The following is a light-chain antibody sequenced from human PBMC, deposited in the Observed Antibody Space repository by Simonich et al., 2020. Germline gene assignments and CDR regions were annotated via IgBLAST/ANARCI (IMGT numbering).Light chain of an antibody. Sequence: QSALTQPASVSGSPGQSITISCPGTSSDVGGYNYVSWYQQHPGKAPKLMIYDVSKRPAGVSNRFSGSKSGNTASLTISGLQAEDEADYYCQSYDSSNQVFGGGTKLTVL. V-gene: IGLV2-14*01. CDR2: DVS. J-gene: IGLJ3*02. CDR1: SSDVGGYNY. CDR3: QSYDSSNQV.